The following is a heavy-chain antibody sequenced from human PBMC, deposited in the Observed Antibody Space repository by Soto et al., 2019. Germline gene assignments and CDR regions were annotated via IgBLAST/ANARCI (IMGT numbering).Heavy chain of an antibody. D-gene: IGHD3-22*01. V-gene: IGHV4-31*03. Sequence: SETLSLTCTVSGGSISSGCYFWSWIRQHPGKGLEWIGYMSYSGSTYYNPSLKSRITISVDTSKNLFSLNLSSLTAADTAVYYCARLERYYYDSSGYYILDFWGQGAPVTVSS. CDR1: GGSISSGCYF. CDR3: ARLERYYYDSSGYYILDF. CDR2: MSYSGST. J-gene: IGHJ4*02.